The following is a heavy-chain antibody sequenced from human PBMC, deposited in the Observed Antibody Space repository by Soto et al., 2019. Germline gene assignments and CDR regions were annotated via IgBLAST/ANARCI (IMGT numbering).Heavy chain of an antibody. CDR3: ARINTAMADYYYYYGMDV. D-gene: IGHD5-18*01. J-gene: IGHJ6*02. Sequence: GASVKVSCKASGYTFTSYYMHWVRHAPGQRLEWMGIINPSGGSTSYAQKFQGRVTMTRDTSTSTVYMELSSLRSEDTAVYYCARINTAMADYYYYYGMDVWGQGTTVTVS. V-gene: IGHV1-46*01. CDR1: GYTFTSYY. CDR2: INPSGGST.